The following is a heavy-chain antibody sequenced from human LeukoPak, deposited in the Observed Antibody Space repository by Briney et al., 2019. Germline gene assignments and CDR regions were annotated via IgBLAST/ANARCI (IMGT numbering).Heavy chain of an antibody. CDR2: VSGSGATT. CDR1: GFTFTNCG. V-gene: IGHV3-23*01. D-gene: IGHD1-26*01. CDR3: AKDRSRVGASDAFDH. Sequence: GGSLRLSCVASGFTFTNCGMTWVRQAPGKGLEWVSSVSGSGATTYYADSVKGRFTISRDNSNNTVFLQMNSLRVEDTAIYFCAKDRSRVGASDAFDHWGQGTLVTVSS. J-gene: IGHJ4*02.